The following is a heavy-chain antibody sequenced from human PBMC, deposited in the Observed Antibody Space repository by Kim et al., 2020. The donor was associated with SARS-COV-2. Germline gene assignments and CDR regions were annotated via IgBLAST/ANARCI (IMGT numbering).Heavy chain of an antibody. D-gene: IGHD3-10*01. CDR2: ISPLNGKT. CDR3: ARDQGVVRGFNA. J-gene: IGHJ1*01. V-gene: IGHV1-18*03. Sequence: ASVKVSCEASGYIFTSDGISWVRQAPGQGLEWMGWISPLNGKTKIAPKFQGSVIMTRDTSSNTADMVMRSLTSHDMGLYFCARDQGVVRGFNAWGLGTL. CDR1: GYIFTSDG.